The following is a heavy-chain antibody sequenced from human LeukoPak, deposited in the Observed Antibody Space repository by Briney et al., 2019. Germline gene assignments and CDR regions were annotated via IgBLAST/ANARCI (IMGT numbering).Heavy chain of an antibody. CDR3: ARKAVAGVFDY. J-gene: IGHJ4*02. CDR1: GGSISSSSYY. V-gene: IGHV4-39*07. Sequence: KPSETLSLTCTVSGGSISSSSYYWGWIRQPPGKGLEWIGSIYYSGSTYYNPSLKSRVTISVDTSKNQFSLKLSSVTAADTAVYYCARKAVAGVFDYWGQGTLVTVSS. D-gene: IGHD6-19*01. CDR2: IYYSGST.